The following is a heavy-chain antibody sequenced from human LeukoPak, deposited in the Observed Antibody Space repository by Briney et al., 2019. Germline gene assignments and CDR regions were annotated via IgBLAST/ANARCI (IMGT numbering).Heavy chain of an antibody. CDR3: ARGKAARRYYYYYMDV. V-gene: IGHV1-2*02. CDR1: GYTFTGYY. J-gene: IGHJ6*03. D-gene: IGHD6-6*01. CDR2: INPNSGGT. Sequence: ASVKVSCKASGYTFTGYYMHWVRQAPGQGLEWMEWINPNSGGTNYAQKFQGRVTMTRDTSISTAYMELSRLRSDDTAVYYCARGKAARRYYYYYMDVWGKGTTVTVSS.